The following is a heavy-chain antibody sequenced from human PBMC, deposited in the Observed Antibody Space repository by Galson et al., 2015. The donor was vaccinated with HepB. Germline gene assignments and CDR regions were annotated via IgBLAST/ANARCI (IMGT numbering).Heavy chain of an antibody. J-gene: IGHJ5*02. D-gene: IGHD2-2*01. V-gene: IGHV1-69*04. CDR1: GGTFSSYA. CDR3: ARAVVPAAVDVWEGWFDP. CDR2: IIPILGIA. Sequence: SVKVSCKASGGTFSSYAISWVRQAPGQGLEWMGRIIPILGIANYAQKFQGRVTITADKSTSTAYMELSSLRSEDTAVYYCARAVVPAAVDVWEGWFDPWGQGTLVTVSS.